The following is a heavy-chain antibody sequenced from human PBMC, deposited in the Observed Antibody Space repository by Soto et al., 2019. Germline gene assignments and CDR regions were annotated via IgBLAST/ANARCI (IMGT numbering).Heavy chain of an antibody. J-gene: IGHJ4*02. CDR3: AATSYSNYGFDY. V-gene: IGHV1-58*01. Sequence: SVKVSCKASGFTFTSSAVQWVRQARGQRLEWIGWIVVGSGNTNYAQKFQERVTIARDMSTSTAYMELSSLRSEDTAVYYCAATSYSNYGFDYWGQGTLVTVSS. CDR2: IVVGSGNT. D-gene: IGHD4-4*01. CDR1: GFTFTSSA.